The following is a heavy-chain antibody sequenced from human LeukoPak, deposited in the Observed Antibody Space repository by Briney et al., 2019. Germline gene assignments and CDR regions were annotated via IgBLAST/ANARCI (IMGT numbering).Heavy chain of an antibody. CDR1: GGSISSSRSY. V-gene: IGHV4-39*07. CDR2: IYYSGST. J-gene: IGHJ4*02. D-gene: IGHD3-10*01. Sequence: SETLSLTCTVSGGSISSSRSYWRWIRQPPGKGLVWIGSIYYSGSTYYNPSLKSRVTISVDTSKNQFSLKLSSVTAADTAVYYCASILWFGVGVDYWGQGTLVTVSS. CDR3: ASILWFGVGVDY.